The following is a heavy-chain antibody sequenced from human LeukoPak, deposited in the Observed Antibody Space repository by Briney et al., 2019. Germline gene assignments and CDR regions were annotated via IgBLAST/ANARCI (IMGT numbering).Heavy chain of an antibody. CDR1: GFTFSSYP. D-gene: IGHD3-9*01. V-gene: IGHV3-48*04. CDR2: ISDSGTVI. J-gene: IGHJ4*02. CDR3: ARVVGGMTGADY. Sequence: PGGSLRLSCVASGFTFSSYPMIWVRQAPGKGLESVSYISDSGTVIHYADSVKGRFTLSGDNAKNSLNVQMNSLSAEDTAVYYCARVVGGMTGADYWGQGTLVTVSS.